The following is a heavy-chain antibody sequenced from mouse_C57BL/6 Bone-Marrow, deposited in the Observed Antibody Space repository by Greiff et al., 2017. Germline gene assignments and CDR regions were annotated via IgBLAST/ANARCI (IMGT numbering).Heavy chain of an antibody. CDR1: GYTFTSYG. D-gene: IGHD1-1*01. Sequence: QVQLQQSGAELARPGASVKLSCKASGYTFTSYGICWVKQRTGQGLEWIGEIYPRSGNTYYNEKFKGKATLSADKSSSTAYMELRSLTSEDSAVYFCATPYYFGSSYQFAYWGQGTLVTVSA. V-gene: IGHV1-81*01. CDR2: IYPRSGNT. J-gene: IGHJ3*01. CDR3: ATPYYFGSSYQFAY.